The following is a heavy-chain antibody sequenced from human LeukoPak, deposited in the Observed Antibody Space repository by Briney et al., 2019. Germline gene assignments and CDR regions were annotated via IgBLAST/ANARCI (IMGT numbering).Heavy chain of an antibody. CDR3: VRHVSSGWDYYNGLDV. D-gene: IGHD6-19*01. V-gene: IGHV4-39*01. Sequence: SETLSLTCKVSDGSIGSSGFYWGWIRQPPGKGLEWIGSIYYPESTHYNPSLESRVTISVDTSKYQVSLTLSSVTATDTAVYYCVRHVSSGWDYYNGLDVWGQGTTVTVSS. CDR1: DGSIGSSGFY. J-gene: IGHJ6*02. CDR2: IYYPEST.